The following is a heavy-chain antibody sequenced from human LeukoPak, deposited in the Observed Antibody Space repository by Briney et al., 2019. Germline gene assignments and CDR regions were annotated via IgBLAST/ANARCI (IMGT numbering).Heavy chain of an antibody. CDR1: GFTSSSYW. Sequence: PGGSLRLSCAASGFTSSSYWMSWVRQAPGKGLEWVANIKQDGSEKYYVDSVKGRFTISRDNAKNSLYLQMNNLRAEDTAVYYCARDRGSSGWYEFDSWGQGTLVTVSS. V-gene: IGHV3-7*01. D-gene: IGHD6-19*01. CDR3: ARDRGSSGWYEFDS. J-gene: IGHJ4*02. CDR2: IKQDGSEK.